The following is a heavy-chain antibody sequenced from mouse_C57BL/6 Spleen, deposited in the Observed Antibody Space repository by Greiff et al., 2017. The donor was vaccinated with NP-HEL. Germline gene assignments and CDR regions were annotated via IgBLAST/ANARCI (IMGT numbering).Heavy chain of an antibody. CDR1: GYSITSGYY. CDR3: ARDGNYGEFDY. V-gene: IGHV3-6*01. D-gene: IGHD2-1*01. J-gene: IGHJ2*01. CDR2: ISYDGSN. Sequence: DVQLQESGPGLVKPSQSLSLTCSVTGYSITSGYYWNWIRQFPGNKLEWMGYISYDGSNNYNPSLKNRISITRDTSKNQFFLKLNSVTTEDTATYYCARDGNYGEFDYWGQGTTLTVSS.